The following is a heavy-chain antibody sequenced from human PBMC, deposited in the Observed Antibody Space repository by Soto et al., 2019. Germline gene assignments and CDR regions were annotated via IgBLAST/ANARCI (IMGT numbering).Heavy chain of an antibody. V-gene: IGHV1-3*01. D-gene: IGHD2-15*01. J-gene: IGHJ4*02. Sequence: ASVKVSCKTSGYNFTLYAVHWVRQAPGQRLEWMGWINGRTGETKYSQKFQGRVTFTRDTSASTAYMELKSLRSEDTAVIYCARLERCSGGRCYGPYFDFWGQGTLVTVSS. CDR1: GYNFTLYA. CDR3: ARLERCSGGRCYGPYFDF. CDR2: INGRTGET.